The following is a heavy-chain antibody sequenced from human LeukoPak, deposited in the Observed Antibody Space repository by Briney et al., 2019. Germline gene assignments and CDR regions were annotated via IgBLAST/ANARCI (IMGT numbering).Heavy chain of an antibody. CDR1: GGSISSYY. V-gene: IGHV4-59*01. CDR2: IYYSGST. D-gene: IGHD6-19*01. CDR3: ARTVSSGWTSYYMDV. Sequence: SETLSLTCTVSGGSISSYYWSWIRQPPGKGLEWIGYIYYSGSTNCNPSLKSRVTISVDTSKNQFSLKLSSVTAADTAVYYCARTVSSGWTSYYMDVWGKGTTVTVSS. J-gene: IGHJ6*03.